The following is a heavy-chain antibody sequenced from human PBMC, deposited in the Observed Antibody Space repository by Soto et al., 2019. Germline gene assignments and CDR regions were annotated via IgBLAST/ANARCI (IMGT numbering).Heavy chain of an antibody. J-gene: IGHJ4*02. D-gene: IGHD1-26*01. CDR2: ISYDGSNT. CDR1: GFTFSSYG. Sequence: QVQLVESGGGVVQPGRSLRLSCAASGFTFSSYGMHWVRQAPGKGLEWVAIISYDGSNTYYADSVKGRFTISRDNSKNTXYXXMNSLRAGDTSVYYCAKEGGLSGSYYISSSYYFDYWGQGTLVTVSS. V-gene: IGHV3-30*18. CDR3: AKEGGLSGSYYISSSYYFDY.